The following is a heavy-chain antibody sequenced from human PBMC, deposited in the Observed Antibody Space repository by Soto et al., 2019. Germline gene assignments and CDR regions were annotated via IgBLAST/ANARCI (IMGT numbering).Heavy chain of an antibody. V-gene: IGHV4-34*01. J-gene: IGHJ4*02. D-gene: IGHD5-12*01. CDR2: INHRGSN. CDR1: GGSFSGYY. CDR3: ARGRGDVEVATNGGY. Sequence: QVQLQQWGAGLLKPSETLSLTCAVYGGSFSGYYWCWIRQPPGKGLVWIGEINHRGSNNYNPSLKRRVTISVDTSHYQFSLKLSSVTAADTAVYYCARGRGDVEVATNGGYWGQGTLVTVSS.